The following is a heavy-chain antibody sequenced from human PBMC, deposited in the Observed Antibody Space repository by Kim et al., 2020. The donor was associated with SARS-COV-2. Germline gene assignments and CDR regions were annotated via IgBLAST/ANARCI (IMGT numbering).Heavy chain of an antibody. CDR3: ASESKFASGSYYRPYYYGMDV. J-gene: IGHJ6*02. V-gene: IGHV4-59*13. CDR2: IYYSGST. D-gene: IGHD3-10*01. Sequence: SETLSLTCTVSGGSISSYYWSWIRQPPGKGLEWIGYIYYSGSTNYNPSLKSRVTISVDTSKNQFSLKLSSVTAADTAVYYCASESKFASGSYYRPYYYGMDVWGQGTTVTVSS. CDR1: GGSISSYY.